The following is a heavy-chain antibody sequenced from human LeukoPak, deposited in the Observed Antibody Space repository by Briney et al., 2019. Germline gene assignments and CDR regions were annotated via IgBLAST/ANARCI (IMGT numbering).Heavy chain of an antibody. V-gene: IGHV4-30-2*01. CDR1: GGSISSGGYS. CDR3: ARCLEWQNWFDP. D-gene: IGHD3-3*01. J-gene: IGHJ5*02. CDR2: IYHSGST. Sequence: SETLSLTCAVSGGSISSGGYSWSWIRQPPGKGLEWIGYIYHSGSTYYNPSLKSRVTISVDWSKNQFSLKLSSVTAADTAVYYCARCLEWQNWFDPWGQGTLVTVSS.